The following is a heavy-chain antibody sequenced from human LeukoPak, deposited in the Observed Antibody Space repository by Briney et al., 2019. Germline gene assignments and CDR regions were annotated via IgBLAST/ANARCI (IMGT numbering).Heavy chain of an antibody. J-gene: IGHJ4*02. D-gene: IGHD6-25*01. CDR3: AGRAARFFDY. V-gene: IGHV4-59*01. CDR2: IFYSGSS. CDR1: GDSLNSYY. Sequence: SETLSLTCTVSGDSLNSYYWSWIRQPPGEGLQWIGHIFYSGSSNYNASLRSRVAISVDTSKNQFSLKLTSVTAADTAVYYCAGRAARFFDYWGQGILVTVSS.